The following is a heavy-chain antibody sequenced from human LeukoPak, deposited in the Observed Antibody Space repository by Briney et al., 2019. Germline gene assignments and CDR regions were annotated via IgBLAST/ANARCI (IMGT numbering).Heavy chain of an antibody. Sequence: ASVTVSCKASGYTFSNYGISWVRQAPGQGLEWMGWITAYNGNRLYAQRFQGRITLTTDTSTSTSYMELRSLEYDDTAIHYCARDNDKVVDHWGQGTLVTVSS. J-gene: IGHJ4*01. CDR3: ARDNDKVVDH. CDR2: ITAYNGNR. V-gene: IGHV1-18*01. CDR1: GYTFSNYG. D-gene: IGHD1-1*01.